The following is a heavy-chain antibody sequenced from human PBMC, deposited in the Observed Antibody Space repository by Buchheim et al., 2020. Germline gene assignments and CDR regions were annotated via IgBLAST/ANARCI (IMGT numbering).Heavy chain of an antibody. D-gene: IGHD4-23*01. V-gene: IGHV5-10-1*01. CDR1: GYSFTSYW. Sequence: EVQLVQSGAEVKKPGESLRISCKGSGYSFTSYWISWVRQMPGKGLEWMGRIDPSDSYTNYSPSFQGHVTISADKSIRTAYPQWSSLKASDTAMYYCATDYDYGGIKWGYWYFDLWGRGTL. J-gene: IGHJ2*01. CDR3: ATDYDYGGIKWGYWYFDL. CDR2: IDPSDSYT.